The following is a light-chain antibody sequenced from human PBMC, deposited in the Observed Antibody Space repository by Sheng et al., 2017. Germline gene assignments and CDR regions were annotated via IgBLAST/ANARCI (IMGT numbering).Light chain of an antibody. CDR1: QGISNW. CDR3: QQYDNLGYT. CDR2: AAS. J-gene: IGKJ2*01. Sequence: DIQMTQSPSSVSASVGDRVIITCRASQGISNWLAWYQQKPGKAPKLLIYAASTLESGVPSRFSGSGSGTDFTFTISSLQPEDIATYYCQQYDNLGYTFGQGTKLEIK. V-gene: IGKV1-12*01.